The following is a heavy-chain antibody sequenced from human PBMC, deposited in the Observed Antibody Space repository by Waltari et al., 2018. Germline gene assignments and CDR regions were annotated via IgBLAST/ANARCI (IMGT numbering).Heavy chain of an antibody. CDR1: VYSLPDLS. CDR2: FDPEDAET. Sequence: QVQLVQSGAEVKKPGASVRISCKMSVYSLPDLSVTWGRQAPGKGLGWMGGFDPEDAETIVAQRFQGRVTMTEETSPETAYMELSSLSSEDTAVYFCAAKEAWGNRAFDYWGQGTLVTVSS. J-gene: IGHJ4*02. V-gene: IGHV1-24*01. D-gene: IGHD7-27*01. CDR3: AAKEAWGNRAFDY.